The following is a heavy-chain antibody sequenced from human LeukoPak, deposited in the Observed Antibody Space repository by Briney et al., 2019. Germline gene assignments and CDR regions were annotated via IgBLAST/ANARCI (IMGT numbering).Heavy chain of an antibody. V-gene: IGHV4-34*01. J-gene: IGHJ4*02. D-gene: IGHD2-2*01. Sequence: PSETLSLTCAVYGGSFSGYYWSWIRQPPGKGLEWIGEINHSGSTNYNPSLKSRVTISVDTSKNQFSLKLSSVTAADTAAYYCARGGGYCSSTSCPVADYWGQGTLVTVSS. CDR1: GGSFSGYY. CDR2: INHSGST. CDR3: ARGGGYCSSTSCPVADY.